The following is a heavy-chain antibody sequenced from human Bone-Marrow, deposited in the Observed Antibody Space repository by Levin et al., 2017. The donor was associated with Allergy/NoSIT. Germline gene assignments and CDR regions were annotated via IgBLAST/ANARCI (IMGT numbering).Heavy chain of an antibody. J-gene: IGHJ4*02. D-gene: IGHD5-24*01. CDR3: VRGFLLRDDSSGGDDPKGLDY. CDR2: LDWHDDK. V-gene: IGHV2-70*17. CDR1: GFSLTPPAMC. Sequence: SGPTLVKPTQTLTLTCTVSGFSLTPPAMCVNWIRQPPGKALEWHARLDWHDDKFYSASLKTRLTISKDTSKKEVALTMNNMDPGKTATHYGVRGFLLRDDSSGGDDPKGLDYWGQGILVTVSS.